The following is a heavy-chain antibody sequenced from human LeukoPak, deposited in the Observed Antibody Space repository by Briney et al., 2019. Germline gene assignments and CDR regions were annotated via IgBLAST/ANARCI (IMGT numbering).Heavy chain of an antibody. D-gene: IGHD3-22*01. CDR2: IHFSGSP. CDR1: GGSIISSSYY. V-gene: IGHV4-39*01. CDR3: TRLLHDSRGYYYFDY. Sequence: PAETLSLTCTVSGGSIISSSYYWGWIRQPPEKGLEWIRSIHFSGSPYHNPSLKSRVTMSVDTSKNQVSLKLSSVTAADTAVYFCTRLLHDSRGYYYFDYWGQGTLATVSS. J-gene: IGHJ4*02.